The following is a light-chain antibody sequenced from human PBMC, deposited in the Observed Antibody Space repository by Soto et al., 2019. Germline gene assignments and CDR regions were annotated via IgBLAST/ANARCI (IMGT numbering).Light chain of an antibody. CDR2: GAS. CDR3: QQYGDSPRT. J-gene: IGKJ1*01. Sequence: EIVLTQSPDTLSLYPGERATLSCRASRGLSSSFLAWYQQNPGQAPRLLIYGASNRATGIPDRFSGSGSGTEFTLTISRLEPEDFAVYYCQQYGDSPRTFGQGTKVDIK. CDR1: RGLSSSF. V-gene: IGKV3-20*01.